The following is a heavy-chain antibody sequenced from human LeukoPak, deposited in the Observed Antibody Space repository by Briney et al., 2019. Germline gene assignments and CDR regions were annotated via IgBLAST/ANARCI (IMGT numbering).Heavy chain of an antibody. CDR2: INPNSGGT. V-gene: IGHV1-2*03. CDR3: ARDHHRRLYDSQARDTFDI. D-gene: IGHD3-22*01. J-gene: IGHJ3*02. Sequence: LGASVKVSCKASGYTFTGYYIHWVRQAPGQGLEWMGWINPNSGGTNYAQKFQGRVTMTRDTSISTAYMELSRLRSDDTAVYYCARDHHRRLYDSQARDTFDIWGQGTMVTVSS. CDR1: GYTFTGYY.